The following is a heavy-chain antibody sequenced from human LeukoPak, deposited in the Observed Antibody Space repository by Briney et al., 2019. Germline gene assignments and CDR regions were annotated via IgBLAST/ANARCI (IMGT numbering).Heavy chain of an antibody. V-gene: IGHV4-61*02. J-gene: IGHJ4*02. CDR3: ARGYYDILTGYSPYYFDY. D-gene: IGHD3-9*01. Sequence: SETLSLTCTVSGGPISSSSYYWGWIRQPPGKGLEWIGRIYTSGSTNYNPSLKSRVTMSVDTSKNQFSLKLSSVTAADTAVYYCARGYYDILTGYSPYYFDYWGQGTLVTVSS. CDR1: GGPISSSSYY. CDR2: IYTSGST.